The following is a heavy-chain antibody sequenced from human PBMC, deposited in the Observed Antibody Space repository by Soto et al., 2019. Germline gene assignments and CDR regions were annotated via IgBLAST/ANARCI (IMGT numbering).Heavy chain of an antibody. Sequence: SVKVSCKASGGTFSSYTISWVRQAPGQGLEWMGRIIPILGIANYAQKFQGRVTITADKSTSTAYMELSSLRSEDTAVYYCATVFPYYYDSSGNFDYWGQGTLVTVSS. V-gene: IGHV1-69*02. CDR2: IIPILGIA. CDR1: GGTFSSYT. J-gene: IGHJ4*02. D-gene: IGHD3-22*01. CDR3: ATVFPYYYDSSGNFDY.